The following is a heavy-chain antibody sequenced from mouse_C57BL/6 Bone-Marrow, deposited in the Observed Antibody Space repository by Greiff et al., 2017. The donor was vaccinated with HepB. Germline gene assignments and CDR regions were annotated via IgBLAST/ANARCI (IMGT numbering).Heavy chain of an antibody. Sequence: DVMLVESGGGLVKPGGSLKLSCAASGFTFSSYAMSWVRQTPEKSLEWVATISDGGSYTYYPDNVKGRFTISRDNAKNNLYLQMSHLKSEDTAMYYCARDYYGSSAWFAYWGQGTLVTVSA. CDR2: ISDGGSYT. V-gene: IGHV5-4*01. D-gene: IGHD1-1*01. CDR1: GFTFSSYA. J-gene: IGHJ3*01. CDR3: ARDYYGSSAWFAY.